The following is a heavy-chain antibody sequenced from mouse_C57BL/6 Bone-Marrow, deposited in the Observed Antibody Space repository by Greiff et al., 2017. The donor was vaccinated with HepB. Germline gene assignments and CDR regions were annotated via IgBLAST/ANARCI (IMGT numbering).Heavy chain of an antibody. Sequence: EVQLVESEGGLVQPGSSMKLSCTASGFTFSDYYMAWVRQVPEKGLEWVANINYDGSSTYYLDSLKSRFIISRDNAKNILYLQMSSLKSEDTATYYCARGYPYYFDYWGQGTTLTVSS. CDR2: INYDGSST. CDR1: GFTFSDYY. V-gene: IGHV5-16*01. D-gene: IGHD2-14*01. J-gene: IGHJ2*01. CDR3: ARGYPYYFDY.